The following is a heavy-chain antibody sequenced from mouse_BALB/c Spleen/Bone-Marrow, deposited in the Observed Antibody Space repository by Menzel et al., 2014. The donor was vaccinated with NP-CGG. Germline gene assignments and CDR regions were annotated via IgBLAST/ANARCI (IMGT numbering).Heavy chain of an antibody. V-gene: IGHV14-3*02. J-gene: IGHJ3*01. Sequence: VQLQQPGAELVKPGASVKLSCTASGFNIKDNYIHWVKQRPERGLEWIGRIDPANGITKYGPKFQGKTTITTDTSSNTAYLQLSSLTSEDTAVYYCARSGDGPFAYWGQGTLVTVSA. CDR2: IDPANGIT. CDR1: GFNIKDNY. CDR3: ARSGDGPFAY. D-gene: IGHD2-3*01.